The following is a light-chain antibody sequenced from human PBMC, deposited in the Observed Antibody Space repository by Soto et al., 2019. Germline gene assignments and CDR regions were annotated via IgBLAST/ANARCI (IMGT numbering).Light chain of an antibody. CDR3: QQYNSYPLT. V-gene: IGKV1-5*03. CDR1: QTISSW. J-gene: IGKJ4*01. Sequence: DIQMTQSPSTLSGSVGDRVTITCRASQTISSWLAWYQQKPGKAPKLLIYKASTLESGVPSRFSGSGSGTEFNLIISRLQPDDFATYYCQQYNSYPLTFGGGTKVDIK. CDR2: KAS.